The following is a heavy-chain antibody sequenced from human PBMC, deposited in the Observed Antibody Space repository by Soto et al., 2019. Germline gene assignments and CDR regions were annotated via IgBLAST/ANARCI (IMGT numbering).Heavy chain of an antibody. V-gene: IGHV4-34*01. CDR1: GWSFGGYF. J-gene: IGHJ4*02. CDR3: QGGDF. CDR2: INDSGNT. Sequence: SETLSLTCSVSGWSFGGYFWSWIRQSPAKGLEWIGEINDSGNTYYNPSFKSRLTISVDTSTSQISLRLTSVTAADSAVYYCQGGDFWGQGTQVTVSS. D-gene: IGHD3-16*01.